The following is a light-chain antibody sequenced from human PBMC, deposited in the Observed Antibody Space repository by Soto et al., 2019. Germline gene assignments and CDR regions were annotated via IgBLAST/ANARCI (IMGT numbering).Light chain of an antibody. Sequence: DIQMTQSPFSLSASVGDTVTLTCRASQDISNYLNWLQQKPGKAPKLLIYAASSLQTGVPSRFSGSESGTDFTLTISSLQPEDFAIYFCLQSYTFPFTFGPG. J-gene: IGKJ3*01. CDR3: LQSYTFPFT. CDR1: QDISNY. V-gene: IGKV1-39*01. CDR2: AAS.